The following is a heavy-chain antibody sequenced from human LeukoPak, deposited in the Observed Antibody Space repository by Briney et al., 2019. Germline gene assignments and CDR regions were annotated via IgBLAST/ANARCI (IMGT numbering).Heavy chain of an antibody. CDR3: ARAGYDFWSGYYSHYFDY. CDR2: IYYSGST. CDR1: GGSISSGGYY. D-gene: IGHD3-3*01. V-gene: IGHV4-61*08. J-gene: IGHJ4*02. Sequence: SETLSLTCAVSGGSISSGGYYWSWIRQPPGKGLEWIGYIYYSGSTNYNPSLKSRVTISVDTSKNQFSLKLSSVTAADTAVNYCARAGYDFWSGYYSHYFDYWGQGTLVTVSS.